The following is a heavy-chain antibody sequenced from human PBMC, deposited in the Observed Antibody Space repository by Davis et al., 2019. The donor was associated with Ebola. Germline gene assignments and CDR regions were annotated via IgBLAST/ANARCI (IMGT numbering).Heavy chain of an antibody. Sequence: GGSLRLSCAASGFVFSSYVMSWVRRAPGKGLERVSTLGTSADTYYADSVKGRFTISRDNSKNTLYLQMNSLRAEDTALYYCAKDKTMATQYWYFDLWGRGTLVTVSS. CDR1: GFVFSSYV. V-gene: IGHV3-23*01. D-gene: IGHD4/OR15-4a*01. J-gene: IGHJ2*01. CDR2: LGTSADT. CDR3: AKDKTMATQYWYFDL.